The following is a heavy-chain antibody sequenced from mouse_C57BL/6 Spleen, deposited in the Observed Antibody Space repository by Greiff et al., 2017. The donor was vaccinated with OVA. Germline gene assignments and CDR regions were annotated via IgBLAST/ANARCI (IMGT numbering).Heavy chain of an antibody. CDR3: AREETGYSRAY. CDR2: INPNNGGT. D-gene: IGHD2-3*01. Sequence: VQLQQSGPELVKPGASVKISCKASGYTFTDYYMNWVKQSHGKSLEWIGDINPNNGGTSYNQKFKGKATLTVDKSSSTAYMELRSLTSEDSAVYYCAREETGYSRAYWGQGTLVTVSA. V-gene: IGHV1-26*01. CDR1: GYTFTDYY. J-gene: IGHJ3*01.